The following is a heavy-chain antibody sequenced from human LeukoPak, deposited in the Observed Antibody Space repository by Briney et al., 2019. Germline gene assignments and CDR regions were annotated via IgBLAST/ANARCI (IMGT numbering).Heavy chain of an antibody. V-gene: IGHV1-69*04. Sequence: SVKVSCKASGGTFSSYAISWVRQAPGQRLEWMGRIIPILGIANYAQKFQDRVTITADKSTSTAYMELSSLRSEDTAVYYCARTIAATTSAGSYFDYWGQGTLVAVSS. CDR2: IIPILGIA. CDR1: GGTFSSYA. D-gene: IGHD6-13*01. J-gene: IGHJ4*02. CDR3: ARTIAATTSAGSYFDY.